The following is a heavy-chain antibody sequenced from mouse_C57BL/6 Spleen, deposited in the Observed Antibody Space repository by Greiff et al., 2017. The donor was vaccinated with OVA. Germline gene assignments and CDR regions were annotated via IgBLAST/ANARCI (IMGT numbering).Heavy chain of an antibody. J-gene: IGHJ4*01. CDR3: ARISYSNLYAMDY. D-gene: IGHD2-5*01. Sequence: VMLVESGPGLVQPSQSLSITCTVSGFSLTSYGVHWVRQSPGKGLEWLGVIWSGGSTDYNAAFISRLSISKDNSKSQVFFKMNSLQADDTAIYYCARISYSNLYAMDYWGQGTSVTVSS. CDR2: IWSGGST. CDR1: GFSLTSYG. V-gene: IGHV2-2*01.